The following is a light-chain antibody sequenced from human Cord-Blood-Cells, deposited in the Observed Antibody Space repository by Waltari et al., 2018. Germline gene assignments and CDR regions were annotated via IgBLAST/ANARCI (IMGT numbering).Light chain of an antibody. CDR1: QSVSSSY. J-gene: IGKJ2*03. CDR3: QQYGSSYS. V-gene: IGKV3-20*01. Sequence: EIVLTQSPGTLSLSPGERATLSCRASQSVSSSYLAWYQQKPGQAPRLLLYGASSRATGIPDRLSGSGSGTDFTLTISRLGPEDFAVYYCQQYGSSYSFGQGTKLEIK. CDR2: GAS.